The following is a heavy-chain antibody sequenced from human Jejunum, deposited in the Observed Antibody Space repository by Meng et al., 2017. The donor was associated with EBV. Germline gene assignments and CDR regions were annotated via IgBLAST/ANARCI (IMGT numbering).Heavy chain of an antibody. D-gene: IGHD4-11*01. J-gene: IGHJ4*02. CDR3: ARDGPDYGNYINFDY. V-gene: IGHV1-18*01. CDR2: ISAYNGKT. Sequence: QVQLVQFGAEGKKPGASVKVSCKASGYTFTSYGISWVRQAPGQGLEWMAWISAYNGKTNYAQNLQGRVTLTTDTSTTTTYMELRSLRSDDTAVYYCARDGPDYGNYINFDYWGQGTLVTVSS. CDR1: GYTFTSYG.